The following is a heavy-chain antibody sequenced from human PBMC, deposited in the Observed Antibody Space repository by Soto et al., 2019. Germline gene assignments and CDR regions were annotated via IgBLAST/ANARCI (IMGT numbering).Heavy chain of an antibody. D-gene: IGHD2-15*01. CDR3: ARGTPTDY. J-gene: IGHJ4*02. Sequence: QVQLVESGGGVVQPGRSLRLSCAASGFNFSIYGMHWVRQAPGKGLEWVAIIWYDGSNQYYADSAKGRFTISRDNSKNTLYLQMISLRAEDTPVYFCARGTPTDYWGQGTPVTVSS. V-gene: IGHV3-33*01. CDR1: GFNFSIYG. CDR2: IWYDGSNQ.